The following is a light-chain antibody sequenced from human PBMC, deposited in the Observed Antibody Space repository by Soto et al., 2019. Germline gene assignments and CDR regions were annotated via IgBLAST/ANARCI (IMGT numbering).Light chain of an antibody. Sequence: QSVLTQPPSVSAAPGQKVTISCSGSSSNIGGNSVSWYTQLPGTAPKLLIYVDNKRPSEMPDRFSRSTTGTSATLGITGFQTGDEADYYCGSWDSSLSAYVFGTGTKVTVL. CDR2: VDN. V-gene: IGLV1-51*01. CDR1: SSNIGGNS. J-gene: IGLJ1*01. CDR3: GSWDSSLSAYV.